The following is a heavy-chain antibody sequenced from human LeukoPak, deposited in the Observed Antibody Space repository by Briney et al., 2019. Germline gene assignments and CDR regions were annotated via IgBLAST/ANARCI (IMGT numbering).Heavy chain of an antibody. CDR1: GFIFSNYV. CDR3: AKRGGGTMFAFDI. V-gene: IGHV3-23*01. CDR2: ISDIGMGT. J-gene: IGHJ3*02. Sequence: GGSLRLSCAASGFIFSNYVMGWVRQAPGKGLELVSSISDIGMGTYYADSVKGRFTIFRDNSKNILYLQMNSLRAEDTAIYYCAKRGGGTMFAFDIWGQGTMVTVSS. D-gene: IGHD3-10*02.